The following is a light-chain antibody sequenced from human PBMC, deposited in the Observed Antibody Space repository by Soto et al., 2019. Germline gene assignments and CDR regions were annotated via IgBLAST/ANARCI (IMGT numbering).Light chain of an antibody. CDR3: QQYNSYA. J-gene: IGKJ3*01. CDR1: QSIGNW. V-gene: IGKV1-5*03. Sequence: DVQMTQTPSSLSASVGDRVILTCRASQSIGNWLGWYQQKPGKAPKLLMYKASSLESGVPTRFSGSGSGTDFTLTIXGLQPEDFATYYCQQYNSYAFGPGTKVDIK. CDR2: KAS.